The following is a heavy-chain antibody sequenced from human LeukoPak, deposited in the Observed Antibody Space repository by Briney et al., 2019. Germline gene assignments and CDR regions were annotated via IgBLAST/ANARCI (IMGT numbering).Heavy chain of an antibody. V-gene: IGHV3-33*01. Sequence: PGGSLRLSCAASGFTFSSYGMHWVRQAPGKGLEWVAVIWYDGSNKYYADSVKSRFTISRDNSKNTLYLQMNSLRAEDTAVYYCARTYSSGWYLGYWGQGTLVTVSS. CDR3: ARTYSSGWYLGY. CDR2: IWYDGSNK. D-gene: IGHD6-19*01. CDR1: GFTFSSYG. J-gene: IGHJ4*02.